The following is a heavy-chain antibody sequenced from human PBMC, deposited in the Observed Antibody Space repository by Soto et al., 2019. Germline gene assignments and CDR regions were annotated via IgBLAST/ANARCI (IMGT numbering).Heavy chain of an antibody. CDR1: GGTFSSYA. V-gene: IGHV1-69*13. CDR2: IIPIFGTA. J-gene: IGHJ6*02. D-gene: IGHD3-10*01. Sequence: GASVKVSCKASGGTFSSYAISWVRQAPGQGLEWMGGIIPIFGTANYAQKFQGRVTITADESTSTAYMELSSLRSEDTAVYYCARAALGDYGSGSYPVSDYYYYGMDVCGQGTTVTVSS. CDR3: ARAALGDYGSGSYPVSDYYYYGMDV.